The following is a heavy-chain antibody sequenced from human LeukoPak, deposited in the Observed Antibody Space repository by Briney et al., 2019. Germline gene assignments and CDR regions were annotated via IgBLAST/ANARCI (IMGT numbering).Heavy chain of an antibody. CDR1: GYTFTGYY. CDR2: INPNSGGT. D-gene: IGHD3-3*01. J-gene: IGHJ4*02. Sequence: GASVKVSCKASGYTFTGYYMHWVRQAPGQGLEWMGWINPNSGGTNYAQKFQGRVTMTRDTSISTAYMELSRLRSDDTAVYYCARGVIFGGEPNFDYWGQGTLVTVSS. CDR3: ARGVIFGGEPNFDY. V-gene: IGHV1-2*02.